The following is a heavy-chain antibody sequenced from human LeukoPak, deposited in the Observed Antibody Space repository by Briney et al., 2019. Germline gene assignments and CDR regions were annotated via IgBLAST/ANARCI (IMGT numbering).Heavy chain of an antibody. V-gene: IGHV6-1*01. Sequence: SQTLSLTRAISGDSIFTNNVAWNWIRQSPSRGLGWLGRTYYRSKWSFDYAVSVKSRITINADTSKNQFSLQLSSVTPEDTAVYYCARGKYTSFDNWGQGTLVTVSS. CDR2: TYYRSKWSF. CDR3: ARGKYTSFDN. J-gene: IGHJ4*02. CDR1: GDSIFTNNVA. D-gene: IGHD6-6*01.